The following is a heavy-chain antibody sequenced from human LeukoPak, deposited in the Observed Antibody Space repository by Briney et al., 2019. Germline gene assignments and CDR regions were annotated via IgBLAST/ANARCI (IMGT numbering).Heavy chain of an antibody. D-gene: IGHD3/OR15-3a*01. CDR3: ARGLATRRYTLVWTIQIWFDP. Sequence: SSVKVSCKASGYTFTSYDINWVRQSTGQGLKWMGWMNPNSGDTGYAQKFEGRVTMTRNTSISTAYMELSSLRSEDTAVYYCARGLATRRYTLVWTIQIWFDPWGQGTLVTVSS. CDR2: MNPNSGDT. CDR1: GYTFTSYD. V-gene: IGHV1-8*01. J-gene: IGHJ5*02.